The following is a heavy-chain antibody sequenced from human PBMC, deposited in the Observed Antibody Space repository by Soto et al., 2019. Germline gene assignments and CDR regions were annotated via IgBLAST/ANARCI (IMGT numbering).Heavy chain of an antibody. CDR1: GGTFSTYA. CDR2: IIPLFGTA. J-gene: IGHJ4*02. Sequence: QVQLEQSGAEVKQPGSSVRVSCKTSGGTFSTYAINWVRQAPGQGLEWMGAIIPLFGTADYSQKFKGSVTITADESTSTAYMELSSLRSDDTAVYFCARPKGTYSSGYYYFDFWGQGTLVTVSS. V-gene: IGHV1-69*01. D-gene: IGHD6-19*01. CDR3: ARPKGTYSSGYYYFDF.